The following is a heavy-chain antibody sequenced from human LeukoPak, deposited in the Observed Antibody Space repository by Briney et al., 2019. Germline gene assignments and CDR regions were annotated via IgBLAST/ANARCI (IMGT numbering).Heavy chain of an antibody. V-gene: IGHV4-38-2*02. CDR3: ARLLPLNWFDP. CDR2: IYHSGTT. J-gene: IGHJ5*02. CDR1: GYSISSGYY. D-gene: IGHD2-15*01. Sequence: SETLSLTCTVSGYSISSGYYWGWIRQPPGKGLEWIGSIYHSGTTYYNPSLKSRVTISVDASKNQFSLKLSSVTAADTAVYYCARLLPLNWFDPWGQGTLVTVS.